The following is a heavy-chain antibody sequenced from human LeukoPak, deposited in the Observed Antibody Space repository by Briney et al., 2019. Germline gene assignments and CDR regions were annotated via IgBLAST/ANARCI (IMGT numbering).Heavy chain of an antibody. CDR3: ARVKLSHGYSYGYNPYYFDY. D-gene: IGHD5-18*01. CDR2: IYHSGST. CDR1: GYSISSGYY. V-gene: IGHV4-38-2*01. J-gene: IGHJ4*02. Sequence: SQTLSLTCAVSGYSISSGYYWGWIRQPPGKGLEWGGSIYHSGSTNYNPSLNSRVTMSVDTSKNQFSLKLSSVTAADTAVYYCARVKLSHGYSYGYNPYYFDYWGQGTLVTVSS.